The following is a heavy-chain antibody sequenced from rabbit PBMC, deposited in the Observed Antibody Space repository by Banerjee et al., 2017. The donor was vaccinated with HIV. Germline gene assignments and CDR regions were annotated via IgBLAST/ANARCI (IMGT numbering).Heavy chain of an antibody. J-gene: IGHJ4*01. V-gene: IGHV1S40*01. D-gene: IGHD8-1*01. Sequence: QSLEESGGDLVKPGASLTLTCTASGFSFSSSYYMCWVRQAPGKRLEWIASVDTGDGTTYYASWVNGRFTVSLDNAQNTVFLQMTSLTPADTATYFCARAGNSDYTYFNLWGQGTLVTVS. CDR2: VDTGDGTT. CDR1: GFSFSSSYY. CDR3: ARAGNSDYTYFNL.